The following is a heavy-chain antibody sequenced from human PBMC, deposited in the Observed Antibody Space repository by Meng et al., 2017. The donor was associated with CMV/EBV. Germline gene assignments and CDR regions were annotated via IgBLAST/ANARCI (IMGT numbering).Heavy chain of an antibody. Sequence: GSLRLSCTVSGGSISSYYWSWIRQPAGKGLEWIGRIYTSGSTNYNPSLKSRVTMSVDTSKNQFSLKLSSVTAADTAVYYCARDPGRVYYYYGMDVWGQGTTVTVSS. J-gene: IGHJ6*02. CDR3: ARDPGRVYYYYGMDV. CDR2: IYTSGST. D-gene: IGHD3-10*01. V-gene: IGHV4-4*07. CDR1: GGSISSYY.